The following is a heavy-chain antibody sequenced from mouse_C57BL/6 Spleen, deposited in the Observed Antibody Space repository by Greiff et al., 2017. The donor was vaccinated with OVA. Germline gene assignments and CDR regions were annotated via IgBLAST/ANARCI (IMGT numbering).Heavy chain of an antibody. CDR1: GFTFSSYA. V-gene: IGHV5-4*01. CDR3: ARDQPGTWFAY. J-gene: IGHJ3*01. D-gene: IGHD4-1*01. Sequence: EVMLVESGGGLVKPGGSLKLSCAASGFTFSSYAMSWVRQTPEKRLEWVATISDGGSYTYYPDNVKGRFTISRDNAKNNLYLQMSHLKSEDTAMYYCARDQPGTWFAYWGQGTLVTVSA. CDR2: ISDGGSYT.